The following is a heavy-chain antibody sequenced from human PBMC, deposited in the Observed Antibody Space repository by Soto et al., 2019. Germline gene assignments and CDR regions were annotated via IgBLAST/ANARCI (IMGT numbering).Heavy chain of an antibody. V-gene: IGHV3-9*01. J-gene: IGHJ6*02. CDR1: RFTFDDYA. CDR3: GKDRSPGGMDV. CDR2: IDWNSGRI. Sequence: PGGSLRLSCTASRFTFDDYAMHWVRQVPGKGLEWVSGIDWNSGRIGYADSVKGRFTISGDNAKHFIYLEMNNLRAEDTALYYCGKDRSPGGMDVWGQGTTVTVSS.